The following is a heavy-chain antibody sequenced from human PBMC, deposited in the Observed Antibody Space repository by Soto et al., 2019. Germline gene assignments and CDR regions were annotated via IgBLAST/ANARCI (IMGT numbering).Heavy chain of an antibody. D-gene: IGHD2-21*01. J-gene: IGHJ4*02. V-gene: IGHV4-61*01. CDR2: IHYSGST. CDR1: GGSVSIGTYY. CDR3: TRGGDAYKNGH. Sequence: SETLSLTCTVPGGSVSIGTYYWSWIRQPPGKGLEWIGFIHYSGSTNYNPSLKSRVTMSVDTSKNQFSLKLTSVNAADTAVYFCTRGGDAYKNGHWGQGTLVNVSS.